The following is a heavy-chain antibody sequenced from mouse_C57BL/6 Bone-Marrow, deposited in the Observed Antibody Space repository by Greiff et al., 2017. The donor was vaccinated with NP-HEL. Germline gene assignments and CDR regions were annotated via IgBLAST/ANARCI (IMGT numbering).Heavy chain of an antibody. Sequence: EVQLVESGGGLVQSGRSLRLSCATSGFTFSDFYMEWVRQAPGKGLEWIAASRNKANDYTTEYSATVKGRFTVARDSCQTILYLQMNALRAEDTANYCCARVHYYDSGHWYFDVWGTGTTVTVSS. J-gene: IGHJ1*03. CDR1: GFTFSDFY. CDR2: SRNKANDYTT. V-gene: IGHV7-1*01. D-gene: IGHD1-1*01. CDR3: ARVHYYDSGHWYFDV.